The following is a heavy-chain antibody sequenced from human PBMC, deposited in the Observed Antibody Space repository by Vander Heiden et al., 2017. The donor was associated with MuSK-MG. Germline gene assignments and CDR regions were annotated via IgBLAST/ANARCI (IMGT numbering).Heavy chain of an antibody. V-gene: IGHV1-69*01. CDR3: ARDPDYYDSSGNEKYYYGMDV. CDR2: IIPIFGTA. D-gene: IGHD3-22*01. CDR1: GGTFSSYA. J-gene: IGHJ6*02. Sequence: QVQLVQSGAEVKKPGSSVKVSCKASGGTFSSYAISWVRQAPGQGLEWMGGIIPIFGTANYAQKFQGRVTITADESTSTAYMELSSLRSEDTAVYYCARDPDYYDSSGNEKYYYGMDVWGQGTTVTVSS.